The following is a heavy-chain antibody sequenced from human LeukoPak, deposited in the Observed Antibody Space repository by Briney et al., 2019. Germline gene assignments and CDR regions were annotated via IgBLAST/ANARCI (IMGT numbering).Heavy chain of an antibody. CDR3: VVVAATTDFDY. V-gene: IGHV3-30*03. CDR2: ISYDGRNK. D-gene: IGHD2-15*01. CDR1: GFTFSSYG. J-gene: IGHJ4*02. Sequence: GGSLRLSCAASGFTFSSYGMHWVRQAPGKGLEWVAVISYDGRNKYYADSVKGRFTISRDNSKNTLYLQMNSLRAEDTAVYYCVVVAATTDFDYWGQGTLVTVSS.